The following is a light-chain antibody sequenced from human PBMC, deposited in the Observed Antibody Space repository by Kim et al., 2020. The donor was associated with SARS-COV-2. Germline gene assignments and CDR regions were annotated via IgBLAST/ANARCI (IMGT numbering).Light chain of an antibody. J-gene: IGKJ2*01. Sequence: EIVLTQSPGTLSLSPGERATLSCRASQSVSINYLAWNQQKPGLAPRLVIYGASSRATGIPDRFSGSGSGTDFTLTISRLEPEDFAVYYCKQYSSSPFTFGQGTKLEI. CDR1: QSVSINY. CDR2: GAS. CDR3: KQYSSSPFT. V-gene: IGKV3-20*01.